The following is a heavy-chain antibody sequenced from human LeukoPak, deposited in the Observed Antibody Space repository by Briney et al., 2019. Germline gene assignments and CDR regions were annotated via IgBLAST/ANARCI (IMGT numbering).Heavy chain of an antibody. D-gene: IGHD1-26*01. Sequence: PGGSLRLSCAASGFTFNSYSMNWVRQAPGKGLEWVSSISSSSSYIYYADSVKGRFNISRDNAKNSLYLQMNSLRAEDTAVYYCATLPPELLINYWGQGTLVTVSS. V-gene: IGHV3-21*01. CDR3: ATLPPELLINY. CDR1: GFTFNSYS. CDR2: ISSSSSYI. J-gene: IGHJ4*02.